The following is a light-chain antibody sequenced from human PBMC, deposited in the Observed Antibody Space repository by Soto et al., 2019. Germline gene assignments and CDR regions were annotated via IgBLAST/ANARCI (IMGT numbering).Light chain of an antibody. Sequence: QSALTQPASVSGSPGQSVTISCTGTSSDVGAYNYVSWYQQHPGKAPKLIIYDVSNRPSGVSNRFSGSKSGTTASLTISGLEDEDEDDYYYYSYTSRCTWVFGTGTKVTVL. CDR1: SSDVGAYNY. V-gene: IGLV2-14*01. CDR3: YSYTSRCTWV. CDR2: DVS. J-gene: IGLJ1*01.